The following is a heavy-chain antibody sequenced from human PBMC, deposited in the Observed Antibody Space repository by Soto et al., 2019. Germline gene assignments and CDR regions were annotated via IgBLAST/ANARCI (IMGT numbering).Heavy chain of an antibody. V-gene: IGHV1-69*13. CDR1: VGAFSSYA. CDR3: ATTIDIVATISTPYYYYVMDV. J-gene: IGHJ6*02. CDR2: IIPIFGTA. D-gene: IGHD5-12*01. Sequence: ASVKLSRKASVGAFSSYAVSWVRKDTGQGLEWMGGIIPIFGTANYAQKFQGRVTITADESTSTAYMELSSLRSEDTAVYYCATTIDIVATISTPYYYYVMDVWGQGTRSPSP.